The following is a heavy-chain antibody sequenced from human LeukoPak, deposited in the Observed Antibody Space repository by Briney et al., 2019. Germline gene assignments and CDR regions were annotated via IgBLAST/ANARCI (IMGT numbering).Heavy chain of an antibody. V-gene: IGHV3-20*01. CDR3: ARWGTTSDYWGWFDP. D-gene: IGHD5-12*01. CDR1: GFTFDDYG. J-gene: IGHJ5*02. Sequence: GSLRLSCAASGFTFDDYGMSWVRQVPGQGLEWVSHITGNGGSTAYADSVKGRFTISRDNAKKSLYLQMNSLRVEDTALYHCARWGTTSDYWGWFDPWGQGTLVTVSS. CDR2: ITGNGGST.